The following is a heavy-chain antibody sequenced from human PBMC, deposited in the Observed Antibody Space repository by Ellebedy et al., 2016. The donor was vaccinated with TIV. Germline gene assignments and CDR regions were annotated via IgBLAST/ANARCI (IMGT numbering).Heavy chain of an antibody. J-gene: IGHJ4*02. CDR1: GGSFSDYY. CDR3: ARVSRYFEY. Sequence: MPSETLSLTCAVYGGSFSDYYWSRIRQPPGKGLEWIGEINRSGSTNYNHSLKSRVTISVDTSKNQFSLNLSSVTAADTAVYYCARVSRYFEYWGQGILVPVSS. CDR2: INRSGST. V-gene: IGHV4-34*01.